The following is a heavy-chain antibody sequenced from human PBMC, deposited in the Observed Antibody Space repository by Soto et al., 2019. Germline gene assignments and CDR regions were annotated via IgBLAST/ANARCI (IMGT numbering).Heavy chain of an antibody. CDR3: ARIYRRDGNKYADY. CDR2: ISASSTTV. J-gene: IGHJ4*02. V-gene: IGHV3-48*02. D-gene: IGHD3-16*02. CDR1: EFTFSSFN. Sequence: EVQLVESGGGLVQPGESLRLSCAASEFTFSSFNMHWVRQAPGKGLEWVSYISASSTTVYYGDSVKGRFTISRDNAKNSLYLKMNRLRDEETAVYYCARIYRRDGNKYADYWGQGTLVTVSS.